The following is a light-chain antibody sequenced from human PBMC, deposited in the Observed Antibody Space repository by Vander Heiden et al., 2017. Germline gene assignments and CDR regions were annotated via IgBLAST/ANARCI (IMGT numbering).Light chain of an antibody. Sequence: DIQMTQSPSSMPASVADRVTIPCRASQSISSYLNWYQQKPGKAPKLLIYDASSLQSGVPSRFSGSGSGTDFTLTISRLQPEDFATYYCQQSYSTPLTFGGGTKVEIK. CDR2: DAS. V-gene: IGKV1-39*01. CDR3: QQSYSTPLT. J-gene: IGKJ4*01. CDR1: QSISSY.